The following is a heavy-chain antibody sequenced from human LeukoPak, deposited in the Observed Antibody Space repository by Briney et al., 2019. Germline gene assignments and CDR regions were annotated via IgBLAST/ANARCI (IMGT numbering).Heavy chain of an antibody. V-gene: IGHV3-23*01. CDR1: GFTFSSYG. Sequence: PGGSLRLSCAASGFTFSSYGMSWVRQAPGKGLEWVSAISGSGGSTYYADSVKGRFTISRDNSKNTLYLQMNSLRAEDTAVYYCARRYYYDPDAFDIWGQGTMVTVSS. CDR3: ARRYYYDPDAFDI. CDR2: ISGSGGST. D-gene: IGHD3-22*01. J-gene: IGHJ3*02.